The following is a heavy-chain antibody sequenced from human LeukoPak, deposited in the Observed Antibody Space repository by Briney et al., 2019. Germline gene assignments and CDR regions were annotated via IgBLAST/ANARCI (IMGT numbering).Heavy chain of an antibody. Sequence: GGSLRLSCAASGFTFSDSAMSWVRQAPGKGLEWVSSISGSSGSKFHADSVKGRFTISRDNSKGTLYLQMNSLRAEDTALYYCAKGSKFSGTYYFDYSGQRTLVTVSS. CDR2: ISGSSGSK. CDR3: AKGSKFSGTYYFDY. J-gene: IGHJ4*02. CDR1: GFTFSDSA. D-gene: IGHD1-26*01. V-gene: IGHV3-23*01.